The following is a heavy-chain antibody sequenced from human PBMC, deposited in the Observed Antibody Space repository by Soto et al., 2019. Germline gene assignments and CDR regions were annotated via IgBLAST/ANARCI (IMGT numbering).Heavy chain of an antibody. J-gene: IGHJ4*02. CDR1: GYTLRNYA. CDR3: TRDLNGGNPFDY. D-gene: IGHD2-8*01. Sequence: SGYTLRNYAIHWVRQAAGQSLEWLAWIDPGSGRATYSQKVQGRIIITRDNSATTFYMDLTSLTSEDTAVYFCTRDLNGGNPFDYWGQGALVIVSS. V-gene: IGHV1-3*01. CDR2: IDPGSGRA.